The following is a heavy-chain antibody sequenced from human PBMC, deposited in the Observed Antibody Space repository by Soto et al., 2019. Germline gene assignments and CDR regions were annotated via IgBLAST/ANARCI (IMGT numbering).Heavy chain of an antibody. CDR3: ARDTARAMVRIYYGMDV. V-gene: IGHV3-33*01. D-gene: IGHD3-10*01. Sequence: QVQLVESGGGVVQPGRSLRLSCAASGFIFSTYGMHWVRQAPGKGLEWVAVIWYDGSNKYYADSVKGRFTISRDNSKNRLYLQMNGLRAEDTAVYYCARDTARAMVRIYYGMDVWGQGTTVTVSS. CDR2: IWYDGSNK. CDR1: GFIFSTYG. J-gene: IGHJ6*02.